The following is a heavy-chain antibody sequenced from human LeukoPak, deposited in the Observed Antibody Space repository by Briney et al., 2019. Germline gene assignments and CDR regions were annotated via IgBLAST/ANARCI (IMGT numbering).Heavy chain of an antibody. CDR3: ARRDGYNFHYFDY. J-gene: IGHJ4*02. CDR2: IYYSGST. V-gene: IGHV4-39*01. CDR1: GGSISSSSYY. Sequence: SETLSLTCTVSGGSISSSSYYWGWIRQPPGKGLEWIGSIYYSGSTYYNPSLKRRVTISVDTSKNQFSLKLSSVTAADTAVYYCARRDGYNFHYFDYWGQGTLVTVSS. D-gene: IGHD5-24*01.